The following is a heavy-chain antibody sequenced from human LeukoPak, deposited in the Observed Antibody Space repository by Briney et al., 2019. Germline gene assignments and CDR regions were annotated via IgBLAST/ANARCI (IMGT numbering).Heavy chain of an antibody. V-gene: IGHV3-48*03. J-gene: IGHJ6*04. Sequence: GGSRRLSCAASGFTFSSYEMNWVRQAPGKGLGWVSYNRSSGSTIYYADSVKGRFPISRDNAKHSLYLQMNSLRAEDTAVYYCAELGITMIGGVWGKGTTVTISS. D-gene: IGHD3-10*02. CDR1: GFTFSSYE. CDR2: NRSSGSTI. CDR3: AELGITMIGGV.